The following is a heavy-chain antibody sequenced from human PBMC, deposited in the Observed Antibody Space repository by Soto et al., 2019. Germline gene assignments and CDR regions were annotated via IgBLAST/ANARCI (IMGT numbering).Heavy chain of an antibody. D-gene: IGHD4-4*01. V-gene: IGHV1-3*01. Sequence: ASVKVSCKASGYTFSSYAISWVRQAPGQRLEWTGWINAGNGNTKYSQKFQGRVTITRDTSASTAYMELSSLRSEDTAVYYCARDYSNLPYYYYYYGMDVWGQGTTVTVSS. CDR3: ARDYSNLPYYYYYYGMDV. J-gene: IGHJ6*02. CDR2: INAGNGNT. CDR1: GYTFSSYA.